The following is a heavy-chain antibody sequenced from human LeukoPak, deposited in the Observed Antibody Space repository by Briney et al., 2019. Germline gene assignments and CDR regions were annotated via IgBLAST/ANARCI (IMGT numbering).Heavy chain of an antibody. CDR1: GFTFNTYC. Sequence: GGSLRLSCSASGFTFNTYCMSWVRQAPGKGLQWVSNVRPDGREQRYVDSVKGRFTISRDNAKNSLSLQMNSLTAEDTGIYYCARGVEDSGSYFNYWGQGTLVTVSS. D-gene: IGHD3-10*01. CDR3: ARGVEDSGSYFNY. CDR2: VRPDGREQ. J-gene: IGHJ4*02. V-gene: IGHV3-7*01.